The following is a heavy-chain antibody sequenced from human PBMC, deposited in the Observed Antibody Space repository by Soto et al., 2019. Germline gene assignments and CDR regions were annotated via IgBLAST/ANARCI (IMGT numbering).Heavy chain of an antibody. Sequence: GASVKVSCKASGGTFSSYAISWVRQAPGQGLEWMGGIIPIFGTANYAQKFQGRVTITADESTSTAYMELSSLRSEDTAVYYCARERRGSYGYYYCMDVWGQGTTVTVSS. V-gene: IGHV1-69*13. D-gene: IGHD5-18*01. J-gene: IGHJ6*02. CDR3: ARERRGSYGYYYCMDV. CDR2: IIPIFGTA. CDR1: GGTFSSYA.